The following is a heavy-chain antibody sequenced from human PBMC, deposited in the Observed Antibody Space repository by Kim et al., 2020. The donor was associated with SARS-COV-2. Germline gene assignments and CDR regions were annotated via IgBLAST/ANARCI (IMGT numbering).Heavy chain of an antibody. V-gene: IGHV3-53*01. J-gene: IGHJ4*02. Sequence: GGSLRLSCAVSGFTVSNNYMSWVRQAPGKGLEWVSVIYSGGSTYYTDSVKGRFTISRDNSKNTLYLQMNSLRAEDTAVYYCARRYSSGWYFDYWGQGTLVTVSS. CDR1: GFTVSNNY. CDR3: ARRYSSGWYFDY. D-gene: IGHD6-19*01. CDR2: IYSGGST.